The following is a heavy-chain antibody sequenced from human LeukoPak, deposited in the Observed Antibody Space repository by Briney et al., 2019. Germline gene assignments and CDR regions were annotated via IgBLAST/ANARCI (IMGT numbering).Heavy chain of an antibody. Sequence: GGSLRLSCAASEFIFDDYGMSWVRQAPGKGLEWVSCLDWSGGYTGYADSVKGRFTISRDNAKNSLYLQMNSLRAEDTALYYCARGPRLLEWLSEGANLFDLWGQGNLVTVSS. D-gene: IGHD3-3*01. CDR3: ARGPRLLEWLSEGANLFDL. V-gene: IGHV3-20*04. CDR1: EFIFDDYG. CDR2: LDWSGGYT. J-gene: IGHJ5*02.